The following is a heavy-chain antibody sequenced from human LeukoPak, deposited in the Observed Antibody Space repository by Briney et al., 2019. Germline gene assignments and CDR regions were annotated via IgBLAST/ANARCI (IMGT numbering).Heavy chain of an antibody. Sequence: PGGSLRLSCAASGFTFSDYDMHWVRQATGKGLEWVSAIGTAGDTYYTGSVKGRFTISRENAKNSLYLQMNSLRAGDTAVYHCVRVAKERVGGVYYFDYWGQGTPVTVSS. V-gene: IGHV3-13*01. J-gene: IGHJ4*02. CDR2: IGTAGDT. D-gene: IGHD1-1*01. CDR3: VRVAKERVGGVYYFDY. CDR1: GFTFSDYD.